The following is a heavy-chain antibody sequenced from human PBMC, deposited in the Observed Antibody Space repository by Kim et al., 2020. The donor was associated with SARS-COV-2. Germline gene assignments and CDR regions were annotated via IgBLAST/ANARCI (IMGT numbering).Heavy chain of an antibody. J-gene: IGHJ4*02. Sequence: YAQKIQGRGTITAEESTSTAYMELSSLRSEDTAVYYCARVTKYGDYVLDYWGQGTLVTVSS. D-gene: IGHD4-17*01. V-gene: IGHV1-69*01. CDR3: ARVTKYGDYVLDY.